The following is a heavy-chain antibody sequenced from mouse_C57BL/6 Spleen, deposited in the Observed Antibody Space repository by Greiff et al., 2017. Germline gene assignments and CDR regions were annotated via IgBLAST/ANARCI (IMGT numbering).Heavy chain of an antibody. CDR3: ARPSSYGAMDY. CDR2: ISRGSSTI. CDR1: GFTFSDYG. V-gene: IGHV5-17*01. Sequence: EVQLVESGGGLVKPGASLKLSCAASGFTFSDYGMHWVRQAPEKGLEWVAYISRGSSTIYYADTVKGRFTISKDNAKNTLFLQMTSLRSEDTAMYYGARPSSYGAMDYWGQGTSVTVSS. J-gene: IGHJ4*01. D-gene: IGHD1-1*01.